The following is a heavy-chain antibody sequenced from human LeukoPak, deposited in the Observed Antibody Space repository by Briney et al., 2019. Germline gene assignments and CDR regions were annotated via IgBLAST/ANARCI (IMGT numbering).Heavy chain of an antibody. V-gene: IGHV3-21*01. CDR1: GFTFSSYS. Sequence: PGGSLRLSCAASGFTFSSYSMNWVRQAPGKGLEWVSSISSSGSYIYYADSVKGRFTISRDNAKNSLYLQMNSLRAEDTAVYYCARGVTMVSAEYFQHWGQGTLVTVSS. D-gene: IGHD3-10*01. CDR2: ISSSGSYI. CDR3: ARGVTMVSAEYFQH. J-gene: IGHJ1*01.